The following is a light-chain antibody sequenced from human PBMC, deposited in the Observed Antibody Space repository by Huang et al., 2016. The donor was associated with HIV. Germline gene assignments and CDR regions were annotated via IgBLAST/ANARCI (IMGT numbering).Light chain of an antibody. CDR2: DAS. V-gene: IGKV3-11*01. Sequence: EIVLTQSPATVSLSPGESATLSCRASQTVSSSLAWYQNKVGQAPRLRIYDASNRATCIPVRFSGSGSGTDFTLTIDSLESEDVAVYYCQQRYSWPTFGGGTKVEIK. J-gene: IGKJ4*01. CDR1: QTVSSS. CDR3: QQRYSWPT.